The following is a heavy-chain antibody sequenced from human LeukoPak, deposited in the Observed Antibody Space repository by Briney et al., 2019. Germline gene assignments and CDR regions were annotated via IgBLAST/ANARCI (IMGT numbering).Heavy chain of an antibody. D-gene: IGHD2-2*01. Sequence: SQTLSLTCAISGDSVSSNSVTWNWIRQSPSGGLEWLGRTYYRSTWYNDYAVSVRGRITVNPDTSKNQFSLHLNSVTPEDTAVYYCARRLTQYDCFDPWGQGILVTVSS. CDR2: TYYRSTWYN. J-gene: IGHJ5*02. V-gene: IGHV6-1*01. CDR1: GDSVSSNSVT. CDR3: ARRLTQYDCFDP.